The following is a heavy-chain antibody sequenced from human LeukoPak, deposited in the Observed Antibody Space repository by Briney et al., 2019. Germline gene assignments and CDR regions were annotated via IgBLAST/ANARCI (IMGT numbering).Heavy chain of an antibody. J-gene: IGHJ6*02. V-gene: IGHV1-69*13. CDR3: ARGATVDYYYGMDV. D-gene: IGHD4-23*01. Sequence: SVKVSCKASGGTFSSYAISWVRQAPGQGLEWMGGIIPIFGTANYAQKFQGRVTITADESTSTVYMELSSLRSEDTAVYYCARGATVDYYYGMDVWGQGTTVTVSS. CDR2: IIPIFGTA. CDR1: GGTFSSYA.